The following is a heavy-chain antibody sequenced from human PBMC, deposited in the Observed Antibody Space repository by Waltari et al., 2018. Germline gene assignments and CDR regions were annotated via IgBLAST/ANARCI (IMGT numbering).Heavy chain of an antibody. CDR1: GGYLRSYY. V-gene: IGHV4-4*07. D-gene: IGHD6-25*01. CDR2: IYTTGST. CDR3: ARVIRGSSGSWSFSDY. J-gene: IGHJ4*02. Sequence: QVQLQESGPGQVKPSETLSLTCTVSGGYLRSYYWSWIRQLAGKGLEWIGRIYTTGSTNYNPSLKSRVTMSVDTAKNQFSLKLSSVTAADTAVYFCARVIRGSSGSWSFSDYWGQGTLVTVSS.